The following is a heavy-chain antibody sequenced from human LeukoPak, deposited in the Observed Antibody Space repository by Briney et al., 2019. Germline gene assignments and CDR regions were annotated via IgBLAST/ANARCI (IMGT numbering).Heavy chain of an antibody. CDR1: GFTFSSYA. V-gene: IGHV3-23*01. D-gene: IGHD3-9*01. Sequence: GGSLRLSCAASGFTFSSYAMSWVRQAPGKGLEWVSAISGSGGSTYYADSVKGRFTISRDNSKNTLYLQMNSLRAEDTAVYYCCILTGYTYGMDVWGKGTTVTVSS. J-gene: IGHJ6*04. CDR2: ISGSGGST. CDR3: CILTGYTYGMDV.